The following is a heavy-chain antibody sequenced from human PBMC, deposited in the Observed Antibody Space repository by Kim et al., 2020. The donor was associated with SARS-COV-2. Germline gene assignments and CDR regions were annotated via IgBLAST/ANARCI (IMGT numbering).Heavy chain of an antibody. Sequence: SETLSLTCAVYGGSFSGYYWSWIRQPPGKGLEWIGEINHSGSTNYNPSLKSRVTISVDTSKNQFSLKLSSVTAADTAVYYCASPGSSSWYSYYYGMDVWG. CDR3: ASPGSSSWYSYYYGMDV. V-gene: IGHV4-34*01. CDR1: GGSFSGYY. J-gene: IGHJ6*01. D-gene: IGHD6-13*01. CDR2: INHSGST.